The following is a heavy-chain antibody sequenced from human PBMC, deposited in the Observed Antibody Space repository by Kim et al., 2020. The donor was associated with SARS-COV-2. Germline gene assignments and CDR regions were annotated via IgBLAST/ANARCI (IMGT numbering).Heavy chain of an antibody. D-gene: IGHD3-10*01. V-gene: IGHV4-39*01. CDR3: ARQLTYYYGSGSPNFDP. J-gene: IGHJ5*02. Sequence: LKSRVTITYDTSNNQFSLKLSSVTAADTAVYYCARQLTYYYGSGSPNFDPWGQGTLVTVSS.